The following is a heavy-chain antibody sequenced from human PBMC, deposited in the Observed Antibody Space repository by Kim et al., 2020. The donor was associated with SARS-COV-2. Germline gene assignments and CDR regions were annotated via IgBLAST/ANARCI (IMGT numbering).Heavy chain of an antibody. J-gene: IGHJ4*02. Sequence: PSLQSRVTISVDTSKNQFSLKLSSVTAADTAVYYCARGASEEYSSGWYVYWGQGTLVTVSS. D-gene: IGHD6-19*01. V-gene: IGHV4-34*01. CDR3: ARGASEEYSSGWYVY.